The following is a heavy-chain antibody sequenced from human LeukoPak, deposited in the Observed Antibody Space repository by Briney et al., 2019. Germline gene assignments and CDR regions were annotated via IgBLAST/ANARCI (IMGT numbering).Heavy chain of an antibody. Sequence: GGPLQISGQGSGYLFTSYWIGRARQLPGKGLERMGIIYPGDSDTRYSPSFQGQVTISADKSISTAYLQWSSLKASDTAMYYCARHVTAAAGRDYWGQGTLVTVSS. CDR2: IYPGDSDT. CDR1: GYLFTSYW. CDR3: ARHVTAAAGRDY. J-gene: IGHJ4*02. D-gene: IGHD6-13*01. V-gene: IGHV5-51*01.